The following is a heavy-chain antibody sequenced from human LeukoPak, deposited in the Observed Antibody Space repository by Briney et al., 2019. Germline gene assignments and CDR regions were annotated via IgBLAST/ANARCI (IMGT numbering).Heavy chain of an antibody. CDR2: ISYDGSNK. CDR3: ARAPSSGWVDY. CDR1: GFTFSSYG. J-gene: IGHJ4*02. V-gene: IGHV3-30*03. D-gene: IGHD6-19*01. Sequence: GRSLRLSCAASGFTFSSYGMHWVRQAPGKGLEWVAVISYDGSNKYYADSVKGRFTISRDNSKNTLYLQMNSLRAEDTAVYYCARAPSSGWVDYWGQGTLVTVSS.